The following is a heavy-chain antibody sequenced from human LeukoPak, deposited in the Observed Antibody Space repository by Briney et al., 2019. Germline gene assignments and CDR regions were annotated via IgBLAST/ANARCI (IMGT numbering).Heavy chain of an antibody. CDR1: GGSISSSY. Sequence: SETLSLTCTVSGGSISSSYWSWIRQPAGKGLEWIGRIYTSGSTNYNPSLKSRVTMSVDTSKNQFSLKLRSVTAADTAVYYCARLAFTNTYYYYGMDVWGQGTTVTVSS. CDR2: IYTSGST. V-gene: IGHV4-4*07. D-gene: IGHD2/OR15-2a*01. CDR3: ARLAFTNTYYYYGMDV. J-gene: IGHJ6*02.